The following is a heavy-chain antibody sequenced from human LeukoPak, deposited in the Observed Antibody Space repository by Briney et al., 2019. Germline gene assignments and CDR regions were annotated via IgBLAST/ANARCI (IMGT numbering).Heavy chain of an antibody. CDR3: ARILDSAWGELGY. Sequence: GGSLTLSCAASGIILSSYWMSWVRQAPGKGLEWVANIKQDGSEKWYVDSVKGRFIISRDNSKNTLYLQMNSLRAEDTAVYYCARILDSAWGELGYWGQGTLVTVSS. V-gene: IGHV3-7*01. CDR2: IKQDGSEK. D-gene: IGHD6-19*01. J-gene: IGHJ4*02. CDR1: GIILSSYW.